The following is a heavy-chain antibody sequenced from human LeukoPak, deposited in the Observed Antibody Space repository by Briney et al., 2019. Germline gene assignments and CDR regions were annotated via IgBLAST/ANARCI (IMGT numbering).Heavy chain of an antibody. D-gene: IGHD3-22*01. V-gene: IGHV4-59*01. CDR3: ARVNTMIVVVITTGWFDP. J-gene: IGHJ5*02. CDR2: IYYSGST. Sequence: SETLSLTCTVSRGSISGYYCSWIRQPPGEGLEWIGYIYYSGSTNYNPSLKSRVTISVDTSKNQFSLKLSSVTAADTAVYYCARVNTMIVVVITTGWFDPWGQGTLVTVSS. CDR1: RGSISGYY.